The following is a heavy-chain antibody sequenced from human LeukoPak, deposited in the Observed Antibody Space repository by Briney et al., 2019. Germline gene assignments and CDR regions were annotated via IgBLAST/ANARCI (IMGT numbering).Heavy chain of an antibody. Sequence: SETLSLTCAVSGGSISSGGYSWSWIRQPPGKGLEWIGYIYHSGSTYYNPSLKSRVTISVDRSKNQFSLKLSSVTAADTAVYYCARVASAVIGYWGQGTLVTVSS. J-gene: IGHJ4*02. V-gene: IGHV4-30-2*01. CDR1: GGSISSGGYS. CDR2: IYHSGST. D-gene: IGHD2/OR15-2a*01. CDR3: ARVASAVIGY.